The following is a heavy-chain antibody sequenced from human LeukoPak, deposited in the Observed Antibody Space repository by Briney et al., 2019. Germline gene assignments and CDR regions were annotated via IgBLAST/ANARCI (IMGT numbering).Heavy chain of an antibody. CDR3: ARGMTTVIIFDY. Sequence: SETLSLTCAVYGGSFSGYYWSWIRQHPGKGLEWIGYIYYSGSTYYNPSLKSRVTISVDTSKNQFSLKLSSVTAADTAVYYCARGMTTVIIFDYWGQGTLVTVSS. V-gene: IGHV4-31*11. CDR1: GGSFSGYY. J-gene: IGHJ4*02. D-gene: IGHD4-17*01. CDR2: IYYSGST.